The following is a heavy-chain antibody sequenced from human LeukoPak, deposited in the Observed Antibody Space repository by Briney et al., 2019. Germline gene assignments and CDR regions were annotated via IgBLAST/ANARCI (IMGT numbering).Heavy chain of an antibody. V-gene: IGHV4-34*01. Sequence: SETLSLTCAVYGGSFSGYYWSWIRQPPGKGLEWIGEINHSGSTNYNPSLESRVTISVDTSKNQFSLKLSSVTAADTAVYYCARGVPILRFLEWLLYRDAFDIWGQGTMVTVSS. CDR2: INHSGST. CDR3: ARGVPILRFLEWLLYRDAFDI. J-gene: IGHJ3*02. D-gene: IGHD3-3*01. CDR1: GGSFSGYY.